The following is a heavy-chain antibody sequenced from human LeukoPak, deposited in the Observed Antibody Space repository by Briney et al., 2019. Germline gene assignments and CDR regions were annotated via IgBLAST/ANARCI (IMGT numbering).Heavy chain of an antibody. CDR3: ARVLRRSGYPRYYYYYGMDV. CDR1: GGSFSGYY. Sequence: SETLSLTCAVYGGSFSGYYWSWIRQPPGKGLEWIGEFNNSGSTNYNPSLKSRVTISVDTSKNQFSLKLSSVTAADTAVYYCARVLRRSGYPRYYYYYGMDVWGQGTTVTVSS. J-gene: IGHJ6*02. D-gene: IGHD3-22*01. V-gene: IGHV4-34*01. CDR2: FNNSGST.